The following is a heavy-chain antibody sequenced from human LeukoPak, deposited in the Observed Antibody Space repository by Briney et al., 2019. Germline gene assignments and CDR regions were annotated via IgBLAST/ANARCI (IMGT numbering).Heavy chain of an antibody. V-gene: IGHV3-23*01. CDR3: AKDALATPTRYFQH. J-gene: IGHJ1*01. Sequence: PGGSLRLSCTASGFTFSSYAMNWVRQAPGKGLEWVSGVSGSGTNTYYADSVKGRFGISRDSSKSTLYLQMNSLRAEDTAVYYCAKDALATPTRYFQHWGQGTLVTVSS. D-gene: IGHD5-12*01. CDR1: GFTFSSYA. CDR2: VSGSGTNT.